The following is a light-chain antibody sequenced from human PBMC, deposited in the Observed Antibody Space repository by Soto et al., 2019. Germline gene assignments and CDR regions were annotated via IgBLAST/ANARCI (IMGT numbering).Light chain of an antibody. V-gene: IGKV3-20*01. CDR2: GAS. CDR3: QQYGSSPWT. CDR1: QYITIY. J-gene: IGKJ1*01. Sequence: EIVLTQSPATLSLSPGERATLSCRASQYITIYLAWYQQKPGQAPRLLIYGASSRATGVPDRFSGSGSGTDFTLIISRLEPEDFAMYYCQQYGSSPWTFGQGTKVDI.